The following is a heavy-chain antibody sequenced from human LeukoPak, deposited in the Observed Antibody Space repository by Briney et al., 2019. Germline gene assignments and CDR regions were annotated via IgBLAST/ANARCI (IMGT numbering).Heavy chain of an antibody. V-gene: IGHV3-7*01. CDR3: ARDASRGYSYGLSDY. Sequence: GGSLRLSCAASGFTFSSYWMSWVRQAPGKGLEWVANIKQDGSEKYYVDSVKGRFTISRDNAKNSLYLQMNSLRAEDTAVYYCARDASRGYSYGLSDYWGQGTLVTVSS. J-gene: IGHJ4*02. D-gene: IGHD5-18*01. CDR2: IKQDGSEK. CDR1: GFTFSSYW.